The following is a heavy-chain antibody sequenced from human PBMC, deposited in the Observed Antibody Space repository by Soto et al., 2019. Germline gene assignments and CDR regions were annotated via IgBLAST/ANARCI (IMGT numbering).Heavy chain of an antibody. CDR1: GFTVSDNY. CDR3: AAHMYSNYHGFFDL. J-gene: IGHJ2*01. V-gene: IGHV3-66*04. Sequence: EVQLVEYGGGLVQPGGSLRLSCAGSGFTVSDNYMSWVRQAPGKGLEWVSVIFRGGSRYYADSERGRFTVSRDNSKNTLYLQMDSLRAEDTAVYYCAAHMYSNYHGFFDLWGRGPLVTVSS. D-gene: IGHD4-4*01. CDR2: IFRGGSR.